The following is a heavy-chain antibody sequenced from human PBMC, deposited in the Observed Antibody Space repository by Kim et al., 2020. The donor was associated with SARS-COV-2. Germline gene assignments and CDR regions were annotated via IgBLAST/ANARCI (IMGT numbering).Heavy chain of an antibody. D-gene: IGHD3-10*01. J-gene: IGHJ4*02. V-gene: IGHV3-64D*09. CDR2: ISSNGGST. Sequence: GGSLRLSCSASGFTFSSYAMHWVRQAPGKGLEYVSAISSNGGSTYYADSVKGRFTISRDNSKNTLYLQMSSLRAEDTAVYYCVVTYYYGSGSYDYWGQGTLVTVSS. CDR1: GFTFSSYA. CDR3: VVTYYYGSGSYDY.